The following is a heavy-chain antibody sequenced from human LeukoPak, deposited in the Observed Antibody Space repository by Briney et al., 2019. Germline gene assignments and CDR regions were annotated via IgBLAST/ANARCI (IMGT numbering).Heavy chain of an antibody. D-gene: IGHD3-22*01. V-gene: IGHV4-59*08. CDR2: IYYSGST. CDR3: ARLRGLYYYDSSGDPFDY. J-gene: IGHJ4*02. Sequence: PSETLSLTCAVYGGSFSGYYWSWIRQPPGKGLEWIGYIYYSGSTNYNPSLKSRVTISVDTSKNQFSLKLSSVTAADTAVYYCARLRGLYYYDSSGDPFDYWGQGTLVTVSS. CDR1: GGSFSGYY.